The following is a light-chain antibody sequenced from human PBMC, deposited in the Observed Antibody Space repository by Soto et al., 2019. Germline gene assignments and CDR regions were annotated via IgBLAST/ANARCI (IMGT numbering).Light chain of an antibody. V-gene: IGLV2-11*01. Sequence: ALTQPRSVSGSPGQSVTISCTGTNSDVGGYNYVSWYQQYPGKAPKLMISGVSERPSGVPDRFSGSKSGNTASLTISGLQAEDEADYYCCSYVDTDTWVFGGVTKLTVL. CDR2: GVS. CDR1: NSDVGGYNY. CDR3: CSYVDTDTWV. J-gene: IGLJ3*02.